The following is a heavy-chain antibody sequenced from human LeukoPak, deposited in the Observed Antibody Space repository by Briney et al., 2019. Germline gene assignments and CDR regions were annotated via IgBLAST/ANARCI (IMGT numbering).Heavy chain of an antibody. J-gene: IGHJ4*02. V-gene: IGHV3-30*04. CDR2: ISYDGSNK. D-gene: IGHD5-18*01. CDR3: ARESGTAMVTFLDY. Sequence: GSLRLSCAASGFTFSSYAMHWVRQAPGKGLEWVAVISYDGSNKYYADSAKGRFTISRDNSKNTLYLQMNSLRAEDTAVYYCARESGTAMVTFLDYWGQGTLVTVSS. CDR1: GFTFSSYA.